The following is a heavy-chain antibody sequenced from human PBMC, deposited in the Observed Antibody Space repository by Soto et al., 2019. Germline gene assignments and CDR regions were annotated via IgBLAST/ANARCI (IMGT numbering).Heavy chain of an antibody. J-gene: IGHJ4*02. V-gene: IGHV4-30-2*01. CDR3: ARGEVTAINPPRGYFDS. CDR1: GASISSATYS. Sequence: TLSLTCAVSGASISSATYSWSWLRQPPGEGLEWIGYIYQSGSTYYNPSLKSRVTISLDRSRNHFSLNLSSVTAADTAVYYCARGEVTAINPPRGYFDSWGQGTLVTVSS. D-gene: IGHD2-21*02. CDR2: IYQSGST.